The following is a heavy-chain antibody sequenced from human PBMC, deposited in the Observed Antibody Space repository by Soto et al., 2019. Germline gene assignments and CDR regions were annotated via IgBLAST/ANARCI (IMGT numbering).Heavy chain of an antibody. V-gene: IGHV3-23*01. CDR1: GFTFSSYA. J-gene: IGHJ3*01. Sequence: EVQLLESGGGLVQPGGSLRLSCAASGFTFSSYAMKWVRQAPGKGLEWVSGVSGNGGRTYYADSVKGRFTISRDNSKNMVYLQMNRLRAEDTAIYYCAKVQRSMIVVALDSFDVWGRGAMVTVSS. CDR2: VSGNGGRT. CDR3: AKVQRSMIVVALDSFDV. D-gene: IGHD3-22*01.